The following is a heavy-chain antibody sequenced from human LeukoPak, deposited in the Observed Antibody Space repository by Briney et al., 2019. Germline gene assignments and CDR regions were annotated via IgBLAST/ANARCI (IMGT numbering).Heavy chain of an antibody. CDR1: GFTFSSYS. CDR2: ISGSAYSI. CDR3: ARDYAYASDI. D-gene: IGHD3-16*01. Sequence: PGGSLRLSCAASGFTFSSYSMNGVRQAPGKGLEWVSYISGSAYSIYYADSVRGRFTISRDNAKNSLYLQLNSLRDEDTAVYYCARDYAYASDIWGQGTMVTVSS. V-gene: IGHV3-48*02. J-gene: IGHJ3*02.